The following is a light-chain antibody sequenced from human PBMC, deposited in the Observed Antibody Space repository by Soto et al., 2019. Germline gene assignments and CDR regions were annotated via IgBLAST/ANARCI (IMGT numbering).Light chain of an antibody. Sequence: QSALTQPASVSGSPGQSITISCTGTSSDVGGYDYVSWYQQHPGKAPKLMIYDVSNRPSGVSNRFSGSKSGNTASLTISGLQAEDVADYYCSSFTSSVTLVFGGGTKLTVL. V-gene: IGLV2-14*03. CDR3: SSFTSSVTLV. CDR2: DVS. J-gene: IGLJ2*01. CDR1: SSDVGGYDY.